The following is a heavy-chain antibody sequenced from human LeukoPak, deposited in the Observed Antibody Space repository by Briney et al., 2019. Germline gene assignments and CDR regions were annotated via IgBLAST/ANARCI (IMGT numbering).Heavy chain of an antibody. Sequence: GGSLRLSCAASGFTFSSYAMSWVRQAPGKGLEWVSAISGSGGSTYYADSVKGRFTISGDNSKNTLYLQMNSLRAEDTAVYYCAKMVVAATRSPFDYWGQGTLVTVSS. CDR3: AKMVVAATRSPFDY. D-gene: IGHD2-15*01. CDR2: ISGSGGST. V-gene: IGHV3-23*01. J-gene: IGHJ4*02. CDR1: GFTFSSYA.